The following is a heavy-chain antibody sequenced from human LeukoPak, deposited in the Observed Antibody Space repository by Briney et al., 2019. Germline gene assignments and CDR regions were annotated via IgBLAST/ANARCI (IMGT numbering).Heavy chain of an antibody. D-gene: IGHD2-15*01. CDR3: AGSLPVVADLGFDY. V-gene: IGHV4-39*07. Sequence: PSETLSLTCTVSGGSISSGSYYWGWIRQPPGKGLEWIGSVYYSGSTYYNPSLKSRVTISVDTSKNQFSLKLSSVTAADTAVYYCAGSLPVVADLGFDYWGQGTLVTVSS. CDR2: VYYSGST. CDR1: GGSISSGSYY. J-gene: IGHJ4*02.